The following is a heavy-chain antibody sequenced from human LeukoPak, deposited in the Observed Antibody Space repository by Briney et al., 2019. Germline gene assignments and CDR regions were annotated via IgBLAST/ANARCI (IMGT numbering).Heavy chain of an antibody. D-gene: IGHD3-9*01. V-gene: IGHV4-59*01. CDR3: ARGKRVDIWTGYYMENLDY. CDR1: GGSISSYY. Sequence: PSETLTLTCTVSGGSISSYYWSWIRQPPGKGLEWIGYIYYSGSTNYNPSLKSRVTISVDTSKNPFSLKLSSVTAADTAVYYCARGKRVDIWTGYYMENLDYWGQGTLVTVSS. CDR2: IYYSGST. J-gene: IGHJ4*02.